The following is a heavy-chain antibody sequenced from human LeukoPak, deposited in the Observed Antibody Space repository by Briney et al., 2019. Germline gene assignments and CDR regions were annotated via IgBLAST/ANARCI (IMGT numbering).Heavy chain of an antibody. V-gene: IGHV1-2*02. J-gene: IGHJ4*02. D-gene: IGHD1-1*01. CDR1: GYTFTDYY. Sequence: ASVKVSCKAPGYTFTDYYMHWVRQAPGQGLEWMGWINPKSGGTNYAQKFQGRVTMTRDTSISTAYMELSSLRSDDTAVYYCARRGDWNHHDFWGQGTLVTVSS. CDR2: INPKSGGT. CDR3: ARRGDWNHHDF.